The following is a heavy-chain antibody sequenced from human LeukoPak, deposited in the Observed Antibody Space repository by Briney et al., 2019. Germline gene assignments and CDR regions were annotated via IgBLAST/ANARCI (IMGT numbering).Heavy chain of an antibody. D-gene: IGHD7-27*01. CDR3: ARQQIELGHYFDY. V-gene: IGHV4-34*01. J-gene: IGHJ4*02. Sequence: SETLSLTCTVYGGTFSGYYWSWVRQPPGKGLEWIGEINHSGSTNYNASLMRGVTISVDTSKTQFSLKLSSVTAADTAVYYCARQQIELGHYFDYWGQGTLVTVSS. CDR2: INHSGST. CDR1: GGTFSGYY.